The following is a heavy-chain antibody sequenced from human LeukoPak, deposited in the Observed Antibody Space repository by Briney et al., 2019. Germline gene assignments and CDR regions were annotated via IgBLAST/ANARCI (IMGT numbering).Heavy chain of an antibody. J-gene: IGHJ4*02. D-gene: IGHD3-10*01. CDR1: GFDISYNY. Sequence: GGSLRLSCVASGFDISYNYVGWVRQAPGKGLEWVSVIHTGGTTHYADSVKGRFTISKDNSNNTVYLQMNSVRAKDTAVYYCARVWFGYFFQWGQGALVTVSS. V-gene: IGHV3-53*01. CDR3: ARVWFGYFFQ. CDR2: IHTGGTT.